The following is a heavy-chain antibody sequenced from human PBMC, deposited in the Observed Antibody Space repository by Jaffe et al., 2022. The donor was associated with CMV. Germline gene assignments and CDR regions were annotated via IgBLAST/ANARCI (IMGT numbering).Heavy chain of an antibody. CDR2: ISSNGGST. V-gene: IGHV3-64*01. J-gene: IGHJ6*03. CDR3: ARGPPTTYSSWTGDYMDV. D-gene: IGHD6-6*01. CDR1: GFTFSSYA. Sequence: EVQLVESGGGLVQPGGSLRLSCAASGFTFSSYAMHWVRQAPGKGLEYVSAISSNGGSTYYANSVKGRFTISRDNSKNTLYLQMGSLRAEDMAVYYCARGPPTTYSSWTGDYMDVWGKGTTVTVSS.